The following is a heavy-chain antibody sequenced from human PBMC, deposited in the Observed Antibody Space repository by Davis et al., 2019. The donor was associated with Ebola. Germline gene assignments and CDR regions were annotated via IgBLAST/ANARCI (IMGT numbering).Heavy chain of an antibody. CDR2: ISSSSSYI. CDR1: GFTFGDYA. Sequence: GESLKISCTASGFTFGDYAMSWVRQAPGKGLEWVSSISSSSSYIYYADSVKGRFTISRDNAKNSLYLQMNSLRAEDTAVYYCARASGSYYFDYWGQGTLVTVSS. V-gene: IGHV3-21*01. CDR3: ARASGSYYFDY. D-gene: IGHD1-26*01. J-gene: IGHJ4*02.